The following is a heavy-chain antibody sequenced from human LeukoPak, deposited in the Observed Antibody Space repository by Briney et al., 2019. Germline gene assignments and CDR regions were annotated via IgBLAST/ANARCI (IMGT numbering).Heavy chain of an antibody. J-gene: IGHJ4*02. CDR1: GGSISSSSYY. CDR3: AAQRVTETSVDY. V-gene: IGHV4-39*01. Sequence: SETLSLTCTVSGGSISSSSYYWGWIRQPPGKGLEWIGSIYYSGSTYYNPSLKSRVTISVDTSKNQFSLKLSSVTAADTTVYYCAAQRVTETSVDYWGQGTLVTVSS. D-gene: IGHD2-2*01. CDR2: IYYSGST.